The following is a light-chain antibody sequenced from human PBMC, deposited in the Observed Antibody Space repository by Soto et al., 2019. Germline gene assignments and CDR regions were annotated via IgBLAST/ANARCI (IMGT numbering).Light chain of an antibody. Sequence: EIVMTQSPATLSVSPGERATLSCRASQSLRGNLAWYQQKPGQAPRLLIYGASTRATGIPARFSGGGSGTEFTLTISSLQSEDFAVYYCQQYTNWPPVTFGQGTKLEIK. CDR3: QQYTNWPPVT. CDR1: QSLRGN. J-gene: IGKJ2*01. V-gene: IGKV3-15*01. CDR2: GAS.